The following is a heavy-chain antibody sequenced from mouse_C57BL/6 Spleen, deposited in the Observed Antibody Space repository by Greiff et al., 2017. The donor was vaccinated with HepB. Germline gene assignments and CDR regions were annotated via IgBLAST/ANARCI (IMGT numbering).Heavy chain of an antibody. D-gene: IGHD4-1*01. Sequence: EVNVVESGGDLVKPGGSLKLSCAASGFTFSSYGMSWVRQTPDKRLEWVATISSGGSYTYYPDSVKGRFTISRDNAKNTLYLQMSSLKSEDTAMYYCARHQANWDLAYWGQGTLVTVSA. CDR2: ISSGGSYT. CDR1: GFTFSSYG. V-gene: IGHV5-6*01. CDR3: ARHQANWDLAY. J-gene: IGHJ3*01.